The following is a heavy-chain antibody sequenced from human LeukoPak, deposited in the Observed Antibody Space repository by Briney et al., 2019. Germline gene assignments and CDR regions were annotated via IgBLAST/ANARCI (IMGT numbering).Heavy chain of an antibody. Sequence: GESLKISCKGSGYSFTSYWIGWVRQMPGKGLERMGIIYPGDSDTRYSPSFQGQVTISADKSISTAYLQWSSLKASDTAMYYCARLGATVTTSDASDIWGQGTMVTVSS. CDR1: GYSFTSYW. CDR2: IYPGDSDT. CDR3: ARLGATVTTSDASDI. V-gene: IGHV5-51*01. J-gene: IGHJ3*02. D-gene: IGHD4-17*01.